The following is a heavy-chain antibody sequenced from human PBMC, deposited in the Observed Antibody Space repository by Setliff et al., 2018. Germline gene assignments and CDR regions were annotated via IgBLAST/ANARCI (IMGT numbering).Heavy chain of an antibody. Sequence: LSLTCTVSGFSINSGTHFWGWIRQPPGKGLEWIGRIHYSGNTYYNASLKSRVIISVDTAQNQFSLSLSSVTAADTAVYYCARHGLNTVTILSWSYYYYSMDVWGKGTTVTVSS. V-gene: IGHV4-39*01. CDR3: ARHGLNTVTILSWSYYYYSMDV. CDR1: GFSINSGTHF. CDR2: IHYSGNT. D-gene: IGHD4-17*01. J-gene: IGHJ6*03.